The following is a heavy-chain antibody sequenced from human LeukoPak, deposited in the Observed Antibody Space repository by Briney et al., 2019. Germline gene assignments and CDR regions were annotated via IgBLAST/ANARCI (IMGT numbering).Heavy chain of an antibody. V-gene: IGHV3-23*01. CDR1: GFTFSSYA. CDR2: ISGSGGST. CDR3: AKAFLLVVGASPFDY. Sequence: GGSLRLFCAASGFTFSSYAMSWVRQAPGKGLEWVSAISGSGGSTYYADSVKGRFTISRDNSKNTLYLQMNSLRAEDTAVYYCAKAFLLVVGASPFDYWGQGTLVTVSS. D-gene: IGHD1-26*01. J-gene: IGHJ4*02.